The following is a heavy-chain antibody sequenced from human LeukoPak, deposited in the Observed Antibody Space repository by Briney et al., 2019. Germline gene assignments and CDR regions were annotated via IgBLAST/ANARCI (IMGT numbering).Heavy chain of an antibody. CDR2: ISGSGGST. V-gene: IGHV3-23*01. CDR3: AREVYGGYYFDY. CDR1: GFTFSSYA. J-gene: IGHJ4*02. Sequence: GGSLRLSCAAPGFTFSSYAMTWVRQAPGKGLEWVSGISGSGGSTYYADSVKGRFTISRDNSKNTLYLQMNSLRAEDTAVYYCAREVYGGYYFDYWGQGTLVTVSS. D-gene: IGHD5/OR15-5a*01.